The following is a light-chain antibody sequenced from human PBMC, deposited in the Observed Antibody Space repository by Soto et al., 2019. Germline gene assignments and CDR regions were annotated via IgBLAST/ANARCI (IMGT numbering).Light chain of an antibody. Sequence: DVVMTQSPLSLSVTLGQPASISCSSGQGLVYSDGNTFLNWFHPRPGQSPRRLIYQVSNRDSGVSDSFRGCGSVSAYTLPICRVEAEDVGIYYCVQGTHWPWTFGQGTKVEIK. CDR1: QGLVYSDGNTF. CDR2: QVS. J-gene: IGKJ1*01. V-gene: IGKV2-30*01. CDR3: VQGTHWPWT.